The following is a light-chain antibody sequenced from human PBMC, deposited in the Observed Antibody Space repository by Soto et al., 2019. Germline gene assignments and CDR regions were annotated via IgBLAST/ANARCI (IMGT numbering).Light chain of an antibody. Sequence: QSALTQPASVSGSPGQSIAISCTGTSSDVGGYNYVSWYQQYPGKAPKLMIYDVSNRPSGVSDRFSGSKSGNTASLTISGLQAEDEADYYCSSYTTSVPPFIFGGGTKLTVL. CDR3: SSYTTSVPPFI. J-gene: IGLJ2*01. V-gene: IGLV2-14*03. CDR2: DVS. CDR1: SSDVGGYNY.